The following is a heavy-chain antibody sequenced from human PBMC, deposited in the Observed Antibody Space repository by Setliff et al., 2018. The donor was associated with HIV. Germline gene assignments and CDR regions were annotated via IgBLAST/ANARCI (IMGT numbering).Heavy chain of an antibody. CDR1: GFTFSGSA. V-gene: IGHV3-73*01. D-gene: IGHD4-17*01. CDR3: AVSPDGDCATTKCANWFDP. CDR2: IKTKPNSYAT. Sequence: GGSLRLSCSASGFTFSGSALHWVRQASGKGLEWVGRIKTKPNSYATAQAESVKGRFTISRDDSQNTAYLQMNSLRTEDTAVYFCAVSPDGDCATTKCANWFDPWGQGTQVTVSS. J-gene: IGHJ5*02.